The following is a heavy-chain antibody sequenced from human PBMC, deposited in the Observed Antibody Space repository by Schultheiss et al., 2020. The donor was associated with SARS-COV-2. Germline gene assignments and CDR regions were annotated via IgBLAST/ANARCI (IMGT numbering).Heavy chain of an antibody. CDR2: IGTAGDT. J-gene: IGHJ4*02. CDR3: ARDRRTYYGSDFDY. V-gene: IGHV3-13*04. D-gene: IGHD3-10*01. CDR1: GFTFSSYD. Sequence: GGSLRLSCAASGFTFSSYDMHWVRQATGKGLEWVSAIGTAGDTYYQGSVKGRFTISRENAKNSLYLQMNSLRAGDTAVYYCARDRRTYYGSDFDYWGQGTLVTVSS.